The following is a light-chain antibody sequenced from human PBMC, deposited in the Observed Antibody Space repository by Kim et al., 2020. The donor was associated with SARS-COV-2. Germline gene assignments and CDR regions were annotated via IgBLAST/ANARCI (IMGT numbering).Light chain of an antibody. J-gene: IGKJ4*01. V-gene: IGKV3-15*01. CDR3: QQYNNWPLT. CDR1: ETLDKN. CDR2: GAS. Sequence: VSPGEGVTRSCRASETLDKNLAWYQQKPGQSPRLLIYGASTRAAGVPARYTGSGSGTEFTLTISGLQSEDFAVYHCQQYNNWPLTFGGGTKVDIK.